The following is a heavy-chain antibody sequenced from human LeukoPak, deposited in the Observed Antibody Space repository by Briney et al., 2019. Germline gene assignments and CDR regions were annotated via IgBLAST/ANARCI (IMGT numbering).Heavy chain of an antibody. CDR2: IYYSGST. Sequence: NPSETLSLTCTVSGGSISSGGYYWSWIRQHPGKGREWIVYIYYSGSTYYNPSLKRRVTISVDTSKNQFSLKLSSVTAADTAVYYCARDRDYGDYVDAFDIWGQGTMVTVSS. J-gene: IGHJ3*02. CDR3: ARDRDYGDYVDAFDI. CDR1: GGSISSGGYY. V-gene: IGHV4-31*03. D-gene: IGHD4-17*01.